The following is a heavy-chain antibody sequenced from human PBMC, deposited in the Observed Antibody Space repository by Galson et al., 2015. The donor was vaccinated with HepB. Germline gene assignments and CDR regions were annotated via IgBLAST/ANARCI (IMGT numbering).Heavy chain of an antibody. CDR3: ARGDYEGLWYFDL. V-gene: IGHV1-3*01. D-gene: IGHD4-17*01. Sequence: QSGAEVKKPGASVKVSCKASGYTFPSYAMHWVRQAPGQRLEWMGWINAGNGNTKYSQKFQGRVTITRDTSASTAYMELSSLRSEDTAVYYCARGDYEGLWYFDLWGRGTLVTVSS. CDR1: GYTFPSYA. J-gene: IGHJ2*01. CDR2: INAGNGNT.